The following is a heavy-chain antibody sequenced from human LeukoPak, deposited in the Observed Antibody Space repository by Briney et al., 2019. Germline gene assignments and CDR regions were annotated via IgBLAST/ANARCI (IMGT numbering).Heavy chain of an antibody. CDR1: GFTVSTNY. D-gene: IGHD5-18*01. CDR2: IYSGGTT. V-gene: IGHV3-53*01. Sequence: SGGSLRLSCAASGFTVSTNYMSWARQAPGKGLEWVSVIYSGGTTNYADSVKGRFTISRDNSKNTVYLQMNSLRAEDTAVYYCARGGYAHYYGMDVWGQGTTVTVSS. CDR3: ARGGYAHYYGMDV. J-gene: IGHJ6*02.